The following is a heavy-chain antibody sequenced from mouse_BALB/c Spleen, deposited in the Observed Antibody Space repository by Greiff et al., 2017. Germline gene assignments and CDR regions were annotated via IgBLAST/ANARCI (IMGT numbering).Heavy chain of an antibody. CDR2: ISRGSSTI. Sequence: EVKLVESGGGLVQPGGSRKLSCAASGFTFSSFGMHWVRQAPEKGLEWVAYISRGSSTIYYADTVKGRFTISRDNPKNTLYLQMTSLRSEDTAIYYCARVTGRAMDYWGEGTSVTVSS. CDR3: ARVTGRAMDY. D-gene: IGHD2-13*01. CDR1: GFTFSSFG. J-gene: IGHJ4*01. V-gene: IGHV5-17*02.